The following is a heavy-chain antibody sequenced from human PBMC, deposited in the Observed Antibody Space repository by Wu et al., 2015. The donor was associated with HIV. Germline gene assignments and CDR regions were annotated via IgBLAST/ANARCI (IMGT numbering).Heavy chain of an antibody. J-gene: IGHJ4*02. V-gene: IGHV1-69*15. CDR1: GGTFSNYG. CDR3: AACITTITMYYFDY. Sequence: QVQLVQSGAEVKKPGSSVKVSCKASGGTFSNYGINWVRQAPGQGLEWMGRIIPIFDTANYAQKFQGRLTITADGSTSAAYMELSSLRSEDTAVYYCAACITTITMYYFDYWGQGTLVTVSS. CDR2: IIPIFDTA. D-gene: IGHD3-10*01.